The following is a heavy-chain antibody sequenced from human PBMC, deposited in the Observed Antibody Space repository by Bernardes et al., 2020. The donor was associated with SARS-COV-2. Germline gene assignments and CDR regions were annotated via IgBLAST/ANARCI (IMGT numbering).Heavy chain of an antibody. V-gene: IGHV3-74*01. CDR2: IDSDGSST. Sequence: GGSLRLSCAASGFTFSRYWMHWVRQAPGKGLVWVSRIDSDGSSTTYADAVKGRFTMSRDNAKNTLYLQMNSLTAEDTAVYYCTREHSDISASYSGSGDFQRWGQGTTVIVSS. D-gene: IGHD3-10*01. CDR1: GFTFSRYW. CDR3: TREHSDISASYSGSGDFQR. J-gene: IGHJ6*02.